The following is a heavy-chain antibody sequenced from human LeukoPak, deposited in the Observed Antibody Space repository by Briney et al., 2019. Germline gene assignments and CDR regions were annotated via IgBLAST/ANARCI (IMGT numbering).Heavy chain of an antibody. V-gene: IGHV3-23*01. J-gene: IGHJ4*02. CDR3: AKHDYGDYRDFDH. D-gene: IGHD4-17*01. CDR2: ISGTGYTT. Sequence: GGSLRLSCAASGFTFSSFPMSWVRQAPEKGLERVSAISGTGYTTSYADSVKGRFTISRDNSKNTLYLQMNSLRAEDTALYYCAKHDYGDYRDFDHWGQGTLVTVSS. CDR1: GFTFSSFP.